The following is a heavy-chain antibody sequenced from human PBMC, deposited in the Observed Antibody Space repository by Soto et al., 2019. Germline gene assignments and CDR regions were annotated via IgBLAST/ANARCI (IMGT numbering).Heavy chain of an antibody. J-gene: IGHJ5*02. CDR1: GCTFSSYA. CDR3: AKDRSTYYLAPPFDP. V-gene: IGHV3-23*01. Sequence: GGARRLSCAASGCTFSSYAMSWVRQAPGKGLEWVSAIGGSGGSTYYADSVKGRFTISRDNSKNTLYLQMNSLRAEDTAVYYCAKDRSTYYLAPPFDPWGQGNLVTVSS. CDR2: IGGSGGST. D-gene: IGHD3-22*01.